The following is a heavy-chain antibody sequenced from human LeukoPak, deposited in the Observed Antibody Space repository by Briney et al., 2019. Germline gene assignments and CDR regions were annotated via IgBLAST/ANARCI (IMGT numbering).Heavy chain of an antibody. CDR1: GFTFSRYA. Sequence: GGSLRLSCAASGFTFSRYAMNWVRQAPGKGLEWVSGISGSGGTTYYADSVKSRFTISRHNSKNTLYLQMNSLRAEDTAVYYCASHSSGWYAFDYWGQGTLVTVSS. J-gene: IGHJ4*02. CDR3: ASHSSGWYAFDY. CDR2: ISGSGGTT. D-gene: IGHD6-19*01. V-gene: IGHV3-23*01.